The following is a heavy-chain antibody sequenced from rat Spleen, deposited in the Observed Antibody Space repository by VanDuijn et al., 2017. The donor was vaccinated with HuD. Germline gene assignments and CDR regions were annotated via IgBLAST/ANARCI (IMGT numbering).Heavy chain of an antibody. J-gene: IGHJ2*01. CDR2: ISGGTST. CDR3: ARSNGYGPFDY. CDR1: GFSLNTYT. Sequence: QVQLKESGPGLVQPSQTLSLTCTVSGFSLNTYTVNWVRQPPGQGLEWIAAISGGTSTYYNSILKSRLSISRDSSKSQVLLKMNSLQTEDTAMYFCARSNGYGPFDYWGQGVMVTVSS. D-gene: IGHD1-4*01. V-gene: IGHV2-6*01.